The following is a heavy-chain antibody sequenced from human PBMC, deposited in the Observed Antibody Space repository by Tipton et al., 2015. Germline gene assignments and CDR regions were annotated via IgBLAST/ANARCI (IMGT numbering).Heavy chain of an antibody. V-gene: IGHV4-59*01. J-gene: IGHJ4*02. CDR3: ARSRYTVTPDS. CDR2: IYYSGST. D-gene: IGHD4-17*01. Sequence: TLSLTCTVSGGSISSYYWSWIRQPPGKGLEWIGYIYYSGSTNYNPSLKSRVTISVDTSKNQFSLKLSSVTAADTAVYYCARSRYTVTPDSWAQGTLVTVSS. CDR1: GGSISSYY.